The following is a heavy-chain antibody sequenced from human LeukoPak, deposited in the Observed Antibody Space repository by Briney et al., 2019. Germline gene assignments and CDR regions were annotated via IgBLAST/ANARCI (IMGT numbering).Heavy chain of an antibody. CDR3: ARGGLISLAYTPLCAFDI. CDR1: SGSISTYY. CDR2: IYHNGNT. V-gene: IGHV4-59*12. D-gene: IGHD3-16*01. J-gene: IGHJ3*02. Sequence: SETLSLTCTVYSGSISTYYWSWIRQPPGKGLEWIGYIYHNGNTNHNPSLKSRVTLSVDTSMNQFSLQLTSVTPEDTAIYYCARGGLISLAYTPLCAFDIWGQGTMVSVSS.